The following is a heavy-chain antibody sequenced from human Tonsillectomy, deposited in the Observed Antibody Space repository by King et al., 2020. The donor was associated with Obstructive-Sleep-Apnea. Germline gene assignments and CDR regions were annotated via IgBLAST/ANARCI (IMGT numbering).Heavy chain of an antibody. D-gene: IGHD6-13*01. CDR1: GFTFTDYW. CDR3: VRGTLTPAGTDY. CDR2: INTDGTTT. V-gene: IGHV3-74*01. J-gene: IGHJ4*02. Sequence: VKLVESGGGLVQPGVSLRLSCAVSGFTFTDYWVHWVRQVPGKGLVWVSRINTDGTTTTYADFARGRFTISRDDAKNTVYLQMDSLRVDDTALYYCVRGTLTPAGTDYWGQGTLVTVSP.